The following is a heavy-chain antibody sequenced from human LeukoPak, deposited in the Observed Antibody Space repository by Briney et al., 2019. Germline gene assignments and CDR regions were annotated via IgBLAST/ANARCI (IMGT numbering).Heavy chain of an antibody. J-gene: IGHJ3*02. V-gene: IGHV4-30-2*01. D-gene: IGHD5-24*01. CDR1: GGSISSGGYS. Sequence: PSQTLSLTCAVSGGSISSGGYSWSWIRQPPGKGLEWIGYIYHSGSTYYNPSLKSRVTISVDRSKNQFSLKLSSVTAADTAVYYCASDRDGYTPGGLRAFDIWGQGTMVTVSS. CDR2: IYHSGST. CDR3: ASDRDGYTPGGLRAFDI.